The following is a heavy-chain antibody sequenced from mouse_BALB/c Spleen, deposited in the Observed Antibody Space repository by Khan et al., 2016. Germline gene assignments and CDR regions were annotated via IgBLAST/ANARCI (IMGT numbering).Heavy chain of an antibody. CDR2: IYPGDGDT. Sequence: QVQLQQSGAELTRPGASVKLSCKASGFTFFNYWLQWVKQRPGQGLEWIGAIYPGDGDTRYTQKFTGKATLTADKSSSTAYMQLSNLTSEDSAVYYCTREGRGAFDYWGQGTSVTVSS. J-gene: IGHJ4*01. V-gene: IGHV1-87*01. CDR1: GFTFFNYW. CDR3: TREGRGAFDY.